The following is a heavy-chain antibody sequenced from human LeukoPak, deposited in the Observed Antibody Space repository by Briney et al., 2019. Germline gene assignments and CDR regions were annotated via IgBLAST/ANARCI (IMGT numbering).Heavy chain of an antibody. D-gene: IGHD6-25*01. CDR3: ARVSAAEYYFDY. CDR1: GGSISSHY. Sequence: SETLSLTCTVSGGSISSHYWSWIRQPPGKGLEWIGCIYYSGSTNYNPSLKSRVTISVDTSKNQFTLKLSSVTAADTAVYYCARVSAAEYYFDYWGQGTLVTVSS. CDR2: IYYSGST. J-gene: IGHJ4*02. V-gene: IGHV4-59*11.